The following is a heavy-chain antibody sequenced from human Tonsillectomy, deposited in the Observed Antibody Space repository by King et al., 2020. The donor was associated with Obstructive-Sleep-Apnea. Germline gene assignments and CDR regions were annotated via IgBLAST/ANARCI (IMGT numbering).Heavy chain of an antibody. CDR3: ARHAFGKGSAYYRSDVFDM. CDR2: ISYSGST. Sequence: LPLQESGPGVVKPSETLSLTCTVSGGSVSSSTYYWGWIRQPPAKGLEWIGTISYSGSTHYNPSLKSRLTQSVDTSKNQFSLKLSSVTAADTAVYYCARHAFGKGSAYYRSDVFDMWGQGTMVTVSS. J-gene: IGHJ3*02. D-gene: IGHD3-10*01. V-gene: IGHV4-39*01. CDR1: GGSVSSSTYY.